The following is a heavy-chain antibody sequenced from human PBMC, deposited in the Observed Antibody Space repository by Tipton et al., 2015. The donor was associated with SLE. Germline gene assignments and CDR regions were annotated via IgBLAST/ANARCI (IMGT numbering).Heavy chain of an antibody. CDR3: ARDLCGYSSAGGD. CDR1: EFTVSSNY. Sequence: SLRLSCAASEFTVSSNYMSWVRQAPGKGLEWVSVIYSGGSTYYADSVKGRFTISRDNSKNTLYLQMNSLRAEDTAVYYCARDLCGYSSAGGDWGQGTLVTVSS. CDR2: IYSGGST. J-gene: IGHJ4*02. D-gene: IGHD6-25*01. V-gene: IGHV3-53*01.